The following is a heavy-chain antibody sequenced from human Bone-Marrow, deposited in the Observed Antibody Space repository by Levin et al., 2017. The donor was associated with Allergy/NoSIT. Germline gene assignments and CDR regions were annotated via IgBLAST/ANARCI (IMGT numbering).Heavy chain of an antibody. D-gene: IGHD1-20*01. J-gene: IGHJ4*02. V-gene: IGHV3-23*01. Sequence: GGSLRLSCAASGFAFSIYGMSWVRQAPGKGLEWVSTISGSGGSTFYADSVKGRFTISRDNSKDTLYLQMNSLSAGDTAVYYCAKEDSITGTTAWWDYWGQGTLVTVSA. CDR2: ISGSGGST. CDR1: GFAFSIYG. CDR3: AKEDSITGTTAWWDY.